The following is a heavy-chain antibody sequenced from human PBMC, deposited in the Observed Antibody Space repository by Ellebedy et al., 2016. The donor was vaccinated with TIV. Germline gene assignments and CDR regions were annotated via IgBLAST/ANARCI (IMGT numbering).Heavy chain of an antibody. D-gene: IGHD6-13*01. J-gene: IGHJ4*02. Sequence: PGGSLRLSCTVSGFTFSDHYMDWVRQAPGKGLEWVARTRNKANSYTTEYAASVKGRFTISRDDSKDSLYLQMNSLKTEDTAVYFCARGGPTAFSSSWRHFDYWGQGTLVTVSS. CDR3: ARGGPTAFSSSWRHFDY. V-gene: IGHV3-72*01. CDR1: GFTFSDHY. CDR2: TRNKANSYTT.